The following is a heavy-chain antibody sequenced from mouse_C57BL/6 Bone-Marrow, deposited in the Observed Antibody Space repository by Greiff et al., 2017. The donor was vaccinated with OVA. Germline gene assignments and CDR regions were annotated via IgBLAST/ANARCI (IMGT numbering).Heavy chain of an antibody. V-gene: IGHV1-72*01. J-gene: IGHJ2*01. D-gene: IGHD2-3*01. CDR2: IDPNSGGT. CDR1: GYTFTSYW. CDR3: ARGWGFYDGYFLY. Sequence: QVHVKQPGAELVKPGASVKLSCKASGYTFTSYWMHWVKQRPGRGLEWIGRIDPNSGGTKYNEKFKSKATLTVDKPSSTAYMQLSSLTSEDSAVYYCARGWGFYDGYFLYWGQGTTLTVSS.